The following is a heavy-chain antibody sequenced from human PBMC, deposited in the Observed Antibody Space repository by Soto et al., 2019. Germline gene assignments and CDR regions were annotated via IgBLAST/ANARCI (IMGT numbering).Heavy chain of an antibody. CDR3: ARDPSVGSTFYYYMDD. J-gene: IGHJ6*03. V-gene: IGHV3-48*01. D-gene: IGHD6-13*01. CDR2: ISSSSGAI. Sequence: EVQLVESGGGLAQPGGSLRLSCAASGFSLNGYAMNWVRQAPGRGLEWVSYISSSSGAIDYADSVKGRFTVSRDNAKNLLYLQMNSLRAEDTALYYCARDPSVGSTFYYYMDDWGEGTPVTVSS. CDR1: GFSLNGYA.